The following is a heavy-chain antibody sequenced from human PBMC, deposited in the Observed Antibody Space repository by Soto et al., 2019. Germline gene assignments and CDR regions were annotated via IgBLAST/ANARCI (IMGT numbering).Heavy chain of an antibody. CDR1: GFTFSAYG. D-gene: IGHD3-22*01. J-gene: IGHJ5*02. V-gene: IGHV3-30*18. CDR2: ISYDGSNK. CDR3: AKVPSYYDTSGYYT. Sequence: QVQLVESGGGVVQPGRSLSLSCAASGFTFSAYGMHWVRQAPGKGLEWVAVISYDGSNKYYADSVQGRFTISRDNSKNKLYVQMNSLRAEDTDVYYCAKVPSYYDTSGYYTWGQGTLVTVSS.